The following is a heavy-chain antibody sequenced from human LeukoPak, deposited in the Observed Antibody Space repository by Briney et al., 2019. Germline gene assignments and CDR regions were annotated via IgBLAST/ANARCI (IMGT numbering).Heavy chain of an antibody. Sequence: GGSLRLSCVVSGFTVSNNYMKWVRQAPGKGLEWVSTIYGGGSTYYADSVRGRFTISRHNSKNTVFLQMNSLRADDTAVYYCATVKRDCSGGTCYSYDYWGQGTLVTVSS. CDR2: IYGGGST. J-gene: IGHJ4*02. CDR1: GFTVSNNY. D-gene: IGHD2-15*01. V-gene: IGHV3-53*01. CDR3: ATVKRDCSGGTCYSYDY.